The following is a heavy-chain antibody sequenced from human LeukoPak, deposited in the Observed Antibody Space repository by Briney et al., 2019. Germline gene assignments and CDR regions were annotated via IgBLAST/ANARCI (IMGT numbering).Heavy chain of an antibody. Sequence: ASVTVSCKASGYTFTGYYMHWVRQAPGQGLEWMGWINPNSGGTNYAQKFQGRVTMTRDTSLSTAYMELSRLRSDDTGVYYCARWMAGVYYFDYWGQGTLVTVSS. CDR1: GYTFTGYY. CDR2: INPNSGGT. D-gene: IGHD5-24*01. V-gene: IGHV1-2*02. CDR3: ARWMAGVYYFDY. J-gene: IGHJ4*02.